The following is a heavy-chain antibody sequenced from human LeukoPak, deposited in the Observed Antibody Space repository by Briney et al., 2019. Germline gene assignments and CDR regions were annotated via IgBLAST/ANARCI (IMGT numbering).Heavy chain of an antibody. CDR1: GYTFTSYY. V-gene: IGHV1-69*13. CDR2: IIPIFGTA. J-gene: IGHJ6*02. D-gene: IGHD1-14*01. Sequence: SVKVSCKASGYTFTSYYMHWVRQAPGQGLEWMGGIIPIFGTANYAQKFQGRVTITADESTSTAYMELSSLRSEDTAVYYCARAPRFPYYGMDVWGQGTTVTVSS. CDR3: ARAPRFPYYGMDV.